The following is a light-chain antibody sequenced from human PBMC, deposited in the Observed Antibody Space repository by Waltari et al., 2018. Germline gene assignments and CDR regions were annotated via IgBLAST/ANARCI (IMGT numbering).Light chain of an antibody. CDR2: TAS. J-gene: IGKJ1*01. CDR3: QQSHSFPWT. CDR1: QGIGTW. Sequence: DIQMTQSPSSVSASVGNRVTITCRASQGIGTWLAWYQQKPGKDHRLLIYTASGLRDGLPSSCSGSGSVTHSTLTINSLQPEDFSIYYCQQSHSFPWTFGQGTSVDIK. V-gene: IGKV1-12*01.